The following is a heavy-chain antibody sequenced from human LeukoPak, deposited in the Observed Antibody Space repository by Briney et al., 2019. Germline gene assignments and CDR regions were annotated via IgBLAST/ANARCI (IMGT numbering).Heavy chain of an antibody. CDR1: GGSIGSYH. D-gene: IGHD5/OR15-5a*01. J-gene: IGHJ6*02. CDR2: VHYTWNA. CDR3: ARVASKGGMDV. V-gene: IGHV4-59*01. Sequence: SETLSLTCSVSGGSIGSYHWSWIRQPPGKGLEWIGHVHYTWNAKYNPSLKSRVTISLDRSSDQFSLRLSSVSAADTAVYYCARVASKGGMDVWGQGTTVTVSS.